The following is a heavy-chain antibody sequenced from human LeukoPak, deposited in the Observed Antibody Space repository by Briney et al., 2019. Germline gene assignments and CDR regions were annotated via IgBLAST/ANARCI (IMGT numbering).Heavy chain of an antibody. Sequence: PSETLSLTCAVYGGSFSGYYWSCIRQPPGKGLEWIGDINHSGSTNYNPSLKSRVTISVDTSKNQFSLKLSSVTAADTAVYYCARAERCSSTSCPKGVDYWGQGTLVTVSS. V-gene: IGHV4-34*01. J-gene: IGHJ4*02. CDR2: INHSGST. CDR3: ARAERCSSTSCPKGVDY. CDR1: GGSFSGYY. D-gene: IGHD2-2*01.